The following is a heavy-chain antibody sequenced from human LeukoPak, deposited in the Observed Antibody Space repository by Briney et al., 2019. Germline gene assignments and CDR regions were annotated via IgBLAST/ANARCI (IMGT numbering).Heavy chain of an antibody. CDR1: GYTFTSHD. Sequence: ASVKVSCKASGYTFTSHDVYWVRQATGQGPEWMGWMNPNSGNTGYAQKFQGRVTMTRSTSISTAYMELSSLRSEDTAVYYCARAPDERVNCGGDCDGVWGQGTLVTVSS. V-gene: IGHV1-8*01. J-gene: IGHJ4*02. CDR3: ARAPDERVNCGGDCDGV. CDR2: MNPNSGNT. D-gene: IGHD2-21*02.